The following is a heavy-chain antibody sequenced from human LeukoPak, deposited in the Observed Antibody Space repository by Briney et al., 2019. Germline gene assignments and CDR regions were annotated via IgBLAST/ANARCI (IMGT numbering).Heavy chain of an antibody. J-gene: IGHJ4*02. Sequence: GGSLRLSCAASGFTFDDYAMPWVRQAPGKGLEWVSGISWNSGSIGYADSVKGRFTISRDNAKNSLYLQMNSLRAEDTALYYCAKDMRSGSYSSGNFDYWGQGTLVTVSS. V-gene: IGHV3-9*01. D-gene: IGHD1-26*01. CDR1: GFTFDDYA. CDR2: ISWNSGSI. CDR3: AKDMRSGSYSSGNFDY.